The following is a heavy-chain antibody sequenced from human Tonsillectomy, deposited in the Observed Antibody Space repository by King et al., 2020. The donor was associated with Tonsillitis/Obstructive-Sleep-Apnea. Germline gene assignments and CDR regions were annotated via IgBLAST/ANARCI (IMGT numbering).Heavy chain of an antibody. J-gene: IGHJ6*02. CDR3: ARKPDYYYYGMDV. Sequence: LQLQESGPGLVKPSETLSLTCTVSGGSISSSSYYWGWIRQPPGKGLEWIGSIYYSGSTYYNPSLKSRVTISGDTSKNQFSLKLSSVTAADTAVYYCARKPDYYYYGMDVWGQGTTVTVSS. V-gene: IGHV4-39*07. CDR2: IYYSGST. CDR1: GGSISSSSYY.